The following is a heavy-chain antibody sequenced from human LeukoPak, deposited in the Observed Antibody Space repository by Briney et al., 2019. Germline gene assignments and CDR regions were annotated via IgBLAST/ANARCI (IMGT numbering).Heavy chain of an antibody. D-gene: IGHD4-23*01. CDR3: AKAMTTVVTPGIDY. V-gene: IGHV3-9*01. CDR2: ISWNSGSI. J-gene: IGHJ4*02. CDR1: GFTFDDYA. Sequence: GGSLRLSCAASGFTFDDYAMHWVRQAPGKGLEWVSGISWNSGSIGYADSVKGRFTISRDNAKNSLYLQMNSLRAEDTALYYCAKAMTTVVTPGIDYWGQGTLVTVSS.